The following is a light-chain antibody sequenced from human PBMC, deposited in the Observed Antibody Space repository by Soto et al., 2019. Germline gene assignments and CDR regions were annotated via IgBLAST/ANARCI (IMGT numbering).Light chain of an antibody. V-gene: IGKV2-30*01. J-gene: IGKJ3*01. CDR3: MQGTHWPPT. Sequence: DVVLTQSPVSLPVTLGQPASISCRSSRSLLCSDGKTYLNWFHQRPGKSPRRLIYQVSIRDSGVPDRFSGSGSGTDFTLKISRVEAEDVGVYYCMQGTHWPPTFGPGTKVDIK. CDR2: QVS. CDR1: RSLLCSDGKTY.